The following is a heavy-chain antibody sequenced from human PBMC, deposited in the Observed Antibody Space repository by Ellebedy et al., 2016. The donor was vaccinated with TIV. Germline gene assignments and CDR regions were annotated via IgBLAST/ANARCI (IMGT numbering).Heavy chain of an antibody. J-gene: IGHJ4*02. CDR2: INHSGST. D-gene: IGHD3-10*01. CDR3: ASLYPYGSYYFDY. V-gene: IGHV4-34*01. Sequence: MPSETLSLTCGVYGGSFSGYYWSWIRQPPGKGLEWIGEINHSGSTNYNPSLKSRVTVSVDTSKNQFSLKLSSVTAADTAVYYCASLYPYGSYYFDYWGQGTLVTVSS. CDR1: GGSFSGYY.